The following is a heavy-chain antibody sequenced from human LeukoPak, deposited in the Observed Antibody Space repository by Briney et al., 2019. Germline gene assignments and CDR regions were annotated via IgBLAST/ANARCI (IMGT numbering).Heavy chain of an antibody. CDR2: TSYSGST. CDR3: ARDHHYYYYYMDV. CDR1: GDSINNHY. J-gene: IGHJ6*03. Sequence: SETLSLTCTVSGDSINNHYWNWIRQPPGKGLEWVGHTSYSGSTNYNPSLKSRVTISLDTSKNQFSLKLNSVTAADTAVYYCARDHHYYYYYMDVWGKGTTVTVSS. V-gene: IGHV4-59*11.